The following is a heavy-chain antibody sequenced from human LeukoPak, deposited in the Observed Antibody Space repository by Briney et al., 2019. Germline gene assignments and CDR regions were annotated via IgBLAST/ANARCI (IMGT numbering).Heavy chain of an antibody. V-gene: IGHV1-46*01. CDR3: AREAVAGQIDY. CDR2: INPSGGST. CDR1: GYTFTSYY. D-gene: IGHD6-19*01. J-gene: IGHJ4*02. Sequence: GASAKVSCKASGYTFTSYYMHWVRQAPGQGLEWMGIINPSGGSTSYAQKFQGRVTMTRDTSTSTVYMELSSLRSEDTAVYYCAREAVAGQIDYWGQGTLVTVSS.